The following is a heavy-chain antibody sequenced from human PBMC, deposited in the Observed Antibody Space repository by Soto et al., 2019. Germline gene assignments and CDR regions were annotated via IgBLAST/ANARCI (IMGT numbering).Heavy chain of an antibody. CDR1: GFTFSSYA. Sequence: GGSLRLSCAASGFTFSSYAMHWVRQAPGKGLEWVAVIWYDGKNKYYADSVKGRFTISRDNSKNTLYLQMNSLRAEDTALYYCASRSPALDYWGQGTQVTVS. CDR2: IWYDGKNK. V-gene: IGHV3-33*08. D-gene: IGHD2-2*01. CDR3: ASRSPALDY. J-gene: IGHJ4*02.